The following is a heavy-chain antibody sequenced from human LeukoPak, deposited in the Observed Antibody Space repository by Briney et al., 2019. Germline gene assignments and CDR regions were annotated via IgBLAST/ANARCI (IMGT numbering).Heavy chain of an antibody. Sequence: PSETLSLTCTVSGASISSYYWSWIRQPSGKGLEWIGFIYYSGSTNYNPSLKSRVTISVDSSKNQFSLKLSSVTAADSAVYYCASRYSDLWGRGTLVTVSS. CDR2: IYYSGST. CDR1: GASISSYY. CDR3: ASRYSDL. V-gene: IGHV4-59*08. J-gene: IGHJ2*01.